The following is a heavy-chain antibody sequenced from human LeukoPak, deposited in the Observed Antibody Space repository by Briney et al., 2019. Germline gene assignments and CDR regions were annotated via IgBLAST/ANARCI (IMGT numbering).Heavy chain of an antibody. CDR2: INPNSGGT. V-gene: IGHV1-2*06. CDR1: GYTFTGYY. CDR3: ARDYYGSGSYNWFDP. Sequence: ASVKVSCKASGYTFTGYYMHWVRQAPGHGLEWMGRINPNSGGTNYAQKFQGRVTMTRDTSISTAYMELSRLRSDDTAVYYCARDYYGSGSYNWFDPWGQGTLVTVSS. J-gene: IGHJ5*02. D-gene: IGHD3-10*01.